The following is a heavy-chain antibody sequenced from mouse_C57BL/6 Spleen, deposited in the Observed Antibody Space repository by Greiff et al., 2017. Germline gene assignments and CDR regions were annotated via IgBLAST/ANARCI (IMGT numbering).Heavy chain of an antibody. Sequence: QVQLQQPGAELVKPGASVKLSCKASGYTFTSYWMHWVKQRPGQGLEWIGMIHPNSGSTNYNEKFNSKATLTVEKSSSTAYMQLSSLTSEDSAVYYCAIDDYYGSSRGFAYWGQGTLVTVSA. CDR1: GYTFTSYW. CDR3: AIDDYYGSSRGFAY. D-gene: IGHD1-1*01. CDR2: IHPNSGST. J-gene: IGHJ3*01. V-gene: IGHV1-64*01.